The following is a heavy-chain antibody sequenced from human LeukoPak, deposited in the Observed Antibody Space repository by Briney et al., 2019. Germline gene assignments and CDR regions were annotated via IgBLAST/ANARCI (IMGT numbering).Heavy chain of an antibody. Sequence: SETLSLTCTVSGGSISSYYWSWIRQPPGKGLEWIGYIYYSGSTNYNPSLKSRVTISVDTPKNQFSLKLSSVTAADTAVYYCARLAAAGTVDYWGQGTLVTVSS. CDR3: ARLAAAGTVDY. CDR2: IYYSGST. D-gene: IGHD6-13*01. J-gene: IGHJ4*02. CDR1: GGSISSYY. V-gene: IGHV4-59*01.